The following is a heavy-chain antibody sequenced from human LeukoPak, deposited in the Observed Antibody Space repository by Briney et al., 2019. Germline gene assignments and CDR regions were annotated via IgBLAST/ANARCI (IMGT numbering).Heavy chain of an antibody. D-gene: IGHD2-15*01. V-gene: IGHV3-48*02. Sequence: PGGSLRLSCAASGFTFSSYEMNWVRQAPGKGLEWVSYISSSSDTIYYADSVKGRFTISRDNAKNSLYLQMNSLRDEDTAVYYCARDGYCSSGSCYGSYDYWGQGTLVTVSS. J-gene: IGHJ4*02. CDR3: ARDGYCSSGSCYGSYDY. CDR2: ISSSSDTI. CDR1: GFTFSSYE.